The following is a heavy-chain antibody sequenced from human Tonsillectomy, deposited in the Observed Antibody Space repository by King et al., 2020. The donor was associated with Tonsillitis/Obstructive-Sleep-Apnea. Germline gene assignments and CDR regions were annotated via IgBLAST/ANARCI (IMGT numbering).Heavy chain of an antibody. J-gene: IGHJ6*02. V-gene: IGHV4-34*01. CDR2: INHSGST. CDR3: AMGVVGATTIYYYYALDV. CDR1: GGSFSGYY. D-gene: IGHD1-26*01. Sequence: VQLQQWGAGLLKPSETLSLTCAVYGGSFSGYYWSWIRQPPGKGLEWIGEINHSGSTNYSPSLKSRVTISIDTYKNQFSLKLSSVTAADTAVYYCAMGVVGATTIYYYYALDVWGQGTTVTVSS.